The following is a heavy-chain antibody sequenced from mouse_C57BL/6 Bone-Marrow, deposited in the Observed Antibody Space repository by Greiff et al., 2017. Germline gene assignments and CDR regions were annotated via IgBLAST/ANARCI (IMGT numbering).Heavy chain of an antibody. CDR1: GFNIKDYY. J-gene: IGHJ2*01. D-gene: IGHD1-1*01. CDR3: ARITTVVVDY. CDR2: IDPEDGET. Sequence: VQLQQSGAELVKPGASVKLSCTASGFNIKDYYMHWVKQRTEQGLEWIGRIDPEDGETKYAPQFQGKATITADTSSNTAYLQLSSLTSEDTAVYYCARITTVVVDYWGQGTTLTVSS. V-gene: IGHV14-2*01.